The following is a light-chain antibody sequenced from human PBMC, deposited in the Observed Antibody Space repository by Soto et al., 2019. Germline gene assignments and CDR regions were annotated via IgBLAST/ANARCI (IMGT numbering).Light chain of an antibody. V-gene: IGKV3-15*01. CDR1: QAISDN. Sequence: IVMTQSPATLSVSPGERATLSCRASQAISDNLAWYQHKPGQPPRLLIYDASTRATGIPARFSGGGSGTEFSLTISSLQSEDFSVYYCQQYDNWLPVTFGQGTKVEI. CDR3: QQYDNWLPVT. CDR2: DAS. J-gene: IGKJ1*01.